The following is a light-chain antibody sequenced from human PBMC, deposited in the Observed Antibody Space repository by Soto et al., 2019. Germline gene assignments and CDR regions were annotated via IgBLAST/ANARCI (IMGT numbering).Light chain of an antibody. CDR1: QSVSGNY. J-gene: IGKJ1*01. Sequence: EVVMTQSPGTLSWSPGEAATLSCRASQSVSGNYLAWYQQKPGQSPRLRIYSSSSRATGIPDRFSGSRSGTYLTLTLSSLEPDDFAVYYCQHYGSSWTFGQGTKVDIK. V-gene: IGKV3-20*01. CDR3: QHYGSSWT. CDR2: SSS.